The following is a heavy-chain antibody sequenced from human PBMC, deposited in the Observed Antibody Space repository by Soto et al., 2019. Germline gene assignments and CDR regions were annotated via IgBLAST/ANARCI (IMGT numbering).Heavy chain of an antibody. V-gene: IGHV4-59*01. Sequence: QVQLQESGPGLVKPSETLSLTCTVSGCSISSYYWSWIRQPPGKGLEWIGYIYYSGSTNYNPSLKSRVTISVDTSKNQFSLKLSSVNAADTAVYYCARRYGYAFDIWGQGTMVTVSS. J-gene: IGHJ3*02. CDR3: ARRYGYAFDI. CDR1: GCSISSYY. CDR2: IYYSGST. D-gene: IGHD4-17*01.